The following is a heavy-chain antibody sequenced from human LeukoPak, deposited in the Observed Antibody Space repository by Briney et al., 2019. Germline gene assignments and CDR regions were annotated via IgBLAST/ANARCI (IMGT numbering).Heavy chain of an antibody. CDR3: AKGYCSGGSCYSGLFDY. J-gene: IGHJ4*02. Sequence: GESLRLSCAASGFIFSSYAMSWVRQAPGQGLEWVSAISSSGGSTYYADPVKGRFTLSRDNSKNALYLQMNSLRAEDTAVYYCAKGYCSGGSCYSGLFDYWGQGTLVTVSS. D-gene: IGHD2-15*01. CDR2: ISSSGGST. CDR1: GFIFSSYA. V-gene: IGHV3-23*01.